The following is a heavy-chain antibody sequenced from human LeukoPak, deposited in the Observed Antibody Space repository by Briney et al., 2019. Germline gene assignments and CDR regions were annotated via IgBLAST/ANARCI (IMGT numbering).Heavy chain of an antibody. D-gene: IGHD6-19*01. J-gene: IGHJ4*02. CDR3: ARLAAGSGPFDY. CDR2: SYYSGST. CDR1: GAPISSSSYY. Sequence: SETLSLTCTVSGAPISSSSYYWGWIRQPPGKGLEWIGTSYYSGSTYYNASLKSRVTISMDTSKNQFSLKLSSVTAADTAVYYCARLAAGSGPFDYWGQGTLVIVFS. V-gene: IGHV4-39*01.